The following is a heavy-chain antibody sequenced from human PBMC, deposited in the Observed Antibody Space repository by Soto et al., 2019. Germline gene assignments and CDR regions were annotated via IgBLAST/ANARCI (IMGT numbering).Heavy chain of an antibody. J-gene: IGHJ6*02. V-gene: IGHV1-18*01. Sequence: QVQLVQSAPEVMKPGASVKVSCKASGYTFIRYGITWVRQAPGQRREWMGWISPYNDQTIYAQKLQGRVTMTADTSPRTVYMQLRSLKSDAAAVYYCARGGYYDNVWGKLSHYGLDVWGQGTSVTVSS. CDR2: ISPYNDQT. CDR1: GYTFIRYG. D-gene: IGHD3-16*01. CDR3: ARGGYYDNVWGKLSHYGLDV.